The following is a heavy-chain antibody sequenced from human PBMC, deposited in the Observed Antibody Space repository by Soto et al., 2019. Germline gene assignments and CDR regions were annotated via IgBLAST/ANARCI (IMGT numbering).Heavy chain of an antibody. CDR3: TTWLTAHFDY. Sequence: GGSLRLSCAASGFTFSSYTLNWVRRAPGKGLEWVATSSDRRTGNTHYSDSVRGRLTLSRDYSRNILFLQMDSLRADDTALYYCTTWLTAHFDYWGRGTKVTVYS. CDR2: SSDRRTGNT. D-gene: IGHD2-21*02. V-gene: IGHV3-23*01. J-gene: IGHJ4*02. CDR1: GFTFSSYT.